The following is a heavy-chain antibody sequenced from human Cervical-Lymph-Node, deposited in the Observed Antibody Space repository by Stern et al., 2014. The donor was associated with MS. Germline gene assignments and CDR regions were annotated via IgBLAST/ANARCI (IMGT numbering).Heavy chain of an antibody. CDR3: ARASGSASIFFDY. D-gene: IGHD2-2*01. CDR2: KYYSGNT. J-gene: IGHJ4*02. Sequence: VQLEESGPGLVKPSQTLSLTCTVSGGSISSGEHYWSWIRQSPRKGLEWIGYKYYSGNTYYNPSLKSRVTISGDTSKNQFSLRLSSVTAADTAVYYCARASGSASIFFDYWGQGTLVTVSS. CDR1: GGSISSGEHY. V-gene: IGHV4-30-4*01.